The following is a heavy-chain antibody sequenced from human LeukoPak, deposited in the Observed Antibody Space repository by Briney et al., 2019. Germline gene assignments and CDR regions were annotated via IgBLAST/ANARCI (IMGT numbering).Heavy chain of an antibody. V-gene: IGHV3-48*03. CDR1: GFTFSSYE. J-gene: IGHJ5*02. CDR3: ATVLNTAYDWNWLDP. D-gene: IGHD3-9*01. Sequence: PGGSLRLSCAASGFTFSSYEMHWVRQAPGKGLEWVSYISSSGDIIYYADSVKGRFTISRDNAKKSLYLQMNSLRAEDTAVYYCATVLNTAYDWNWLDPWGQGTLVTVSS. CDR2: ISSSGDII.